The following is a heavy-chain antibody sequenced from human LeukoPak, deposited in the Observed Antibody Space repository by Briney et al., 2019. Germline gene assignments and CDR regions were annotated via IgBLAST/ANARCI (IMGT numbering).Heavy chain of an antibody. V-gene: IGHV4-30-4*07. CDR3: ARELEMATISYFDY. J-gene: IGHJ4*02. Sequence: PSETLSLTCAVSGGSISSGGYSWSWIRQPPGKGLEWIGYIYYSGSTYYNPSLKSRVTTSVDTSKNQFSLKLSSVTAADTAVYYCARELEMATISYFDYWGQGTLVTVSS. CDR1: GGSISSGGYS. D-gene: IGHD5-24*01. CDR2: IYYSGST.